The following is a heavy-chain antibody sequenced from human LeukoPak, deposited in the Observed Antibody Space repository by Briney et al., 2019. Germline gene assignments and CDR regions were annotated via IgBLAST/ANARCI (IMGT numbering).Heavy chain of an antibody. CDR3: ALKVASIPPHPFDP. V-gene: IGHV4-61*02. J-gene: IGHJ5*02. CDR2: IYTSGST. Sequence: PSQTLSLTCSVSGDSISSGSYYWSWIRQPAGKGLEWIGRIYTSGSTNYNPSLKSRVTISVDTSKNQFSLKLSSVTAADTAVYYCALKVASIPPHPFDPWGQGTLVTVSS. CDR1: GDSISSGSYY. D-gene: IGHD5-12*01.